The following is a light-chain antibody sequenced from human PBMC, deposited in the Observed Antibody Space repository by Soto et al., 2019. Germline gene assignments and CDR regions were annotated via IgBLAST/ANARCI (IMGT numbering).Light chain of an antibody. CDR2: TVT. J-gene: IGLJ1*01. CDR3: CSYAGSSSYV. V-gene: IGLV2-11*01. Sequence: QSALTQPRSVSGSPGQSGTISCTGTSSDIGGYNYVSWYQQHPGKAPKLMIYTVTKRPSGVPDRFSGSKSDNTASLTISGLQADDEADYYCCSYAGSSSYVFGTGTKLTVL. CDR1: SSDIGGYNY.